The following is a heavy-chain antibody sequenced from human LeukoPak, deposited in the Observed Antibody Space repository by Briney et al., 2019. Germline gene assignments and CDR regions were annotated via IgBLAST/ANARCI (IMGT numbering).Heavy chain of an antibody. CDR3: ARVELVGYYYMDV. V-gene: IGHV4-61*02. J-gene: IGHJ6*03. D-gene: IGHD3-10*01. CDR1: GGSISSGGYY. Sequence: SETLSLTYTVSGGSISSGGYYWSWIRQPAGKGLEWIGRIYTSGSTNYNPSLKSRVTISVDTSKNQFSLKLSSVTAADTAVYYCARVELVGYYYMDVWGKGTTVTISS. CDR2: IYTSGST.